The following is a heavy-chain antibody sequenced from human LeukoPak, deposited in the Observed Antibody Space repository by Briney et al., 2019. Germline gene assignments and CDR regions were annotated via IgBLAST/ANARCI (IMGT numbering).Heavy chain of an antibody. J-gene: IGHJ4*02. CDR3: ARASTVEYSSSSTFDY. Sequence: PSETLSLTCTVSGGSISSYYWSWIRQPPGKGLEWIGYIYYSGSTNYNPSLKSRVTISVDTSKNQFSLKLSSVTAADTAVYYCARASTVEYSSSSTFDYWGQGTLVTVSS. V-gene: IGHV4-59*01. D-gene: IGHD6-6*01. CDR2: IYYSGST. CDR1: GGSISSYY.